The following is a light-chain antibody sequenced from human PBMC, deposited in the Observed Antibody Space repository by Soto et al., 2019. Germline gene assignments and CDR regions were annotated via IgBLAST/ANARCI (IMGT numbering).Light chain of an antibody. Sequence: QSVLTQPASVSGSPEQSITISCTGTSSDVGSYNLVSWYQQHPGKAPKVMIYEATKRPSGVSNRFSGSKSGNTASLTISGLQAEDEADYYCQSYDNSLSAWVFGGGTKLTVL. J-gene: IGLJ3*02. CDR1: SSDVGSYNL. CDR3: QSYDNSLSAWV. V-gene: IGLV2-23*01. CDR2: EAT.